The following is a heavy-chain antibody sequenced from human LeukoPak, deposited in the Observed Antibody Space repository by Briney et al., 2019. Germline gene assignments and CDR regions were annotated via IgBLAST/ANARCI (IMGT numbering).Heavy chain of an antibody. Sequence: PGGSLRLSCAASGFTFISYGMHWVRQAPGKGLEWVAFIRHDGSNEYYADSVKGRFTISIDNSKNTLYLQMNSLRTEDTAVYYCAKDLRGYSYGSYYFDYWGQGTLVTVSS. J-gene: IGHJ4*02. CDR2: IRHDGSNE. D-gene: IGHD5-18*01. CDR1: GFTFISYG. V-gene: IGHV3-30*02. CDR3: AKDLRGYSYGSYYFDY.